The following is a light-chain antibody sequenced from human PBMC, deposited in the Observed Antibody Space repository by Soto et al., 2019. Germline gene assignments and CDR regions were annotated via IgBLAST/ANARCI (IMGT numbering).Light chain of an antibody. J-gene: IGKJ1*01. V-gene: IGKV1-5*03. CDR3: QHYNSYSPWT. CDR1: QSISSW. CDR2: KAS. Sequence: DIQMTQSPSTLSASVGDRVTITCRASQSISSWLAWYQQKPGKAPKLLIYKASSLESGVPSRFSGIGSGTEFTLTISSLQPDYFATYYCQHYNSYSPWTFGQGTKVEIK.